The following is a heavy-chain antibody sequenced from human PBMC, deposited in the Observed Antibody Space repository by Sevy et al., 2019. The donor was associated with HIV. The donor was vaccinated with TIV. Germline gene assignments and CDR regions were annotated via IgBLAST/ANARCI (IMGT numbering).Heavy chain of an antibody. V-gene: IGHV1-18*04. D-gene: IGHD4-17*01. Sequence: GASVKVSCKTSGYIFRNFGISWVRQAPGQGLEWMGWISGYNGNINYAQKFQGRVTMTADSPTSTVYMELKNLGSDDTALYFCARMGAGYGDPAAHFYAFDVWGQGTVVTVSS. CDR2: ISGYNGNI. CDR3: ARMGAGYGDPAAHFYAFDV. CDR1: GYIFRNFG. J-gene: IGHJ6*02.